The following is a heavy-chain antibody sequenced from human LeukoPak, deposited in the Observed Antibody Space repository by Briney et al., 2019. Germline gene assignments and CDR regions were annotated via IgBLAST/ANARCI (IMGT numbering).Heavy chain of an antibody. CDR2: IRSNRNGGTP. CDR1: GCSFGDHA. D-gene: IGHD3-22*01. V-gene: IGHV3-49*04. CDR3: ARETLIDYAFDY. J-gene: IGHJ4*02. Sequence: GGSLRLSCTASGCSFGDHAMSWVRQAPGKGLEWVGFIRSNRNGGTPEYAASVKGRFRISRDDSRSIAYLQMNSLKIEDTAVYYCARETLIDYAFDYWGQGILVTVSS.